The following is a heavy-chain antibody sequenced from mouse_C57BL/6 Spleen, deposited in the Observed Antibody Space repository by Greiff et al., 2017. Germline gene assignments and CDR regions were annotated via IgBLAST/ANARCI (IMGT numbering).Heavy chain of an antibody. J-gene: IGHJ1*03. Sequence: EVQLVESEGGLVQPGSSMKLSCTASGFTFSDYYMAWVRPVPEKGLEWVANLNYDGSSTYYLDSLTSRFIISRDNAKNILYLQMSRLKSEDTATYYCARRDGYYGWYFDVWGTGTTVTVSS. CDR1: GFTFSDYY. CDR2: LNYDGSST. V-gene: IGHV5-16*01. CDR3: ARRDGYYGWYFDV. D-gene: IGHD2-3*01.